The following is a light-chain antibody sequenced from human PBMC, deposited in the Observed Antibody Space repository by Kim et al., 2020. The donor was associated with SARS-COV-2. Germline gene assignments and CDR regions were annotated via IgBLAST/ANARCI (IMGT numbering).Light chain of an antibody. CDR1: KLGDKY. CDR3: QAWDSSTANVV. V-gene: IGLV3-1*01. J-gene: IGLJ2*01. CDR2: QDS. Sequence: PGQTASITCSGDKLGDKYACWYQQKPGQSPVLVIYQDSKRPSGIPERFSGSNSGNTATLTISGTQAMDEADYYCQAWDSSTANVVFGGGTKVTVL.